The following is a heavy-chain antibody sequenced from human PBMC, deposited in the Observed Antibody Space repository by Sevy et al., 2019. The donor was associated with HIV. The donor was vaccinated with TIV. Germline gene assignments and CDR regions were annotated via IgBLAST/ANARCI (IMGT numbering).Heavy chain of an antibody. CDR1: GGSFSGYY. CDR3: AREVFGVLKPVYYGMDV. Sequence: SETLSLTCAVYGGSFSGYYWSWIRQPPGKGLEWIGEINHGGSTNYNPSLKSRVTISVDTSKNQYSLKLSSVTAADTAVYYCAREVFGVLKPVYYGMDVWGQGTTVTVSS. D-gene: IGHD3-3*01. J-gene: IGHJ6*02. CDR2: INHGGST. V-gene: IGHV4-34*01.